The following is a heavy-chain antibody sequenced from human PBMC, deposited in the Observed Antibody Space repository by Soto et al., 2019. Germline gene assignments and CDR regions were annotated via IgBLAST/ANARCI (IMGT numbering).Heavy chain of an antibody. CDR1: GSSLSTSGMC. J-gene: IGHJ4*02. Sequence: ASGPTLVNPTQTLTLTCTFSGSSLSTSGMCVSWIRQPPGKALEWLALIDWDDDKYYSTSLKTRLTISKDTSKNQVVLTMTNMDPVDTATYYCARTRRSSWAHYFDSWGQGTLVTVSS. V-gene: IGHV2-70*01. CDR2: IDWDDDK. CDR3: ARTRRSSWAHYFDS. D-gene: IGHD6-13*01.